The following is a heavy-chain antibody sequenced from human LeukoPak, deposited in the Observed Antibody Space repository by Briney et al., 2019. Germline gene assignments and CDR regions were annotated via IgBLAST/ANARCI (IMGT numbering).Heavy chain of an antibody. CDR3: ARGCSSPPYYYYYMDV. CDR1: GGSIRSYY. D-gene: IGHD6-13*01. CDR2: IYYSGST. Sequence: SETLSLTFTVSGGSIRSYYWSWIRQPPGKGLEWIGYIYYSGSTNYNPSLKSRVTISVDTSKNQFSLKLSSVTAADTAVYYCARGCSSPPYYYYYMDVWGKGTTVTVSS. V-gene: IGHV4-59*01. J-gene: IGHJ6*03.